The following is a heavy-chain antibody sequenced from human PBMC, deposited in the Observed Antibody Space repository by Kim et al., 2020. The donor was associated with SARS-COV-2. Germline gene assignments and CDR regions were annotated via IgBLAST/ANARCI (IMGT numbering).Heavy chain of an antibody. V-gene: IGHV3-7*01. CDR2: K. Sequence: KYYVDSGKGRFTISRDNAKNSLYLQMNSLRAEDTAVYYCARGGGSYPDYWGQGTLVTVSS. D-gene: IGHD1-26*01. CDR3: ARGGGSYPDY. J-gene: IGHJ4*02.